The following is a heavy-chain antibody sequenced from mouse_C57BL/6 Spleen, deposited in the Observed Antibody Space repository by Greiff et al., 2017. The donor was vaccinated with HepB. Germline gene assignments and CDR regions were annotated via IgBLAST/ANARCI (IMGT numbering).Heavy chain of an antibody. J-gene: IGHJ4*01. V-gene: IGHV1-80*01. CDR1: GYAFSSYW. CDR2: IYPGDGDT. CDR3: ASHYYGSSRYAMDY. D-gene: IGHD1-1*01. Sequence: VQLQQSGAELVKPGASVKISCKASGYAFSSYWMNWVKQRPGKGLEWIGQIYPGDGDTNYNGKFKGKATLTADNSSSTAYMQLSSLTSEDSAVYFCASHYYGSSRYAMDYWGQGTSVTVSS.